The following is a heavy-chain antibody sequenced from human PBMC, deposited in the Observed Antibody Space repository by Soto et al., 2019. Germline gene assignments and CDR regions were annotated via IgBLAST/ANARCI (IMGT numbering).Heavy chain of an antibody. J-gene: IGHJ6*02. V-gene: IGHV5-51*01. CDR2: IYPGDSDT. CDR3: ARQRTAEYYDIFTGYPHYHYYVLAV. D-gene: IGHD3-9*01. Sequence: GESLKISCKGSGYSFTSYWIGWVRQMPGKGLEWMGIIYPGDSDTRYSPSFQGQVTISADKSISTAYLQWSSLKASDTAMYYCARQRTAEYYDIFTGYPHYHYYVLAVRGQGTTVIVSS. CDR1: GYSFTSYW.